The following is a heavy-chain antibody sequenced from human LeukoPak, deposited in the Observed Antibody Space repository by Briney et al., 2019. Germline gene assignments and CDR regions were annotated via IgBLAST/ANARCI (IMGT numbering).Heavy chain of an antibody. CDR3: ARSAEKGATGIYYFDY. V-gene: IGHV1-2*02. J-gene: IGHJ4*02. Sequence: ASVKVSCKASGYTFTGYYMHWVRQAPGQGLKWMGWINPNSGGTNYAQKFQGRVTMTRDTSISTAYMELSRLRSDDTAVYYCARSAEKGATGIYYFDYWGQGTLVTVSS. CDR2: INPNSGGT. D-gene: IGHD1-26*01. CDR1: GYTFTGYY.